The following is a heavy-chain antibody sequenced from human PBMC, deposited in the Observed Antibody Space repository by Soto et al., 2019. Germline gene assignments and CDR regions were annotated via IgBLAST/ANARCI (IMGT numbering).Heavy chain of an antibody. CDR2: INAGNGNT. V-gene: IGHV1-3*01. CDR1: GYTFTSYA. Sequence: QVQLVQSGAEVKKPGASVKVSCKASGYTFTSYAMHWVRQAPGQRLEWMGWINAGNGNTKYSQKFQGRVASTRYTSASTAYMELSSLRAEDTAVYYCARDNWIVPAAKSDSCYYYIDVWGKGTTVTVSS. J-gene: IGHJ6*03. D-gene: IGHD2-2*01. CDR3: ARDNWIVPAAKSDSCYYYIDV.